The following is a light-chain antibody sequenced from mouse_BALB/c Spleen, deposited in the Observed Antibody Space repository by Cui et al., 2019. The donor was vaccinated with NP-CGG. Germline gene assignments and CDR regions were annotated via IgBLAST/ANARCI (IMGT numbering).Light chain of an antibody. V-gene: IGLV1*01. CDR3: ALWYSNHWV. J-gene: IGLJ1*01. CDR1: TGAVTTNNY. CDR2: GTN. Sequence: QAVVTQESALTTSPGETVTLTCRSNTGAVTTNNYANWVQEKPDHLFTGLIGGTNNRAPGVPARFSGSLIEDKAALTITGAQPEDEAIYFCALWYSNHWVFGGGTKLTVL.